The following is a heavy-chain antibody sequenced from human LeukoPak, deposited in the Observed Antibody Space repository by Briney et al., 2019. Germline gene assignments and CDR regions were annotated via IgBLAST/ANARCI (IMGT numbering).Heavy chain of an antibody. V-gene: IGHV5-51*01. CDR1: GYSFTNYW. D-gene: IGHD1-1*01. CDR2: NYPGDSET. Sequence: GESLKISCKGSGYSFTNYWIGWVRHMPGKGLEWMGINYPGDSETRYSPSFQGQVTISADKSISTAYLQWRSLKASDTAIYYCARATTGTTVWFDPWGQGTRVTVSS. CDR3: ARATTGTTVWFDP. J-gene: IGHJ5*02.